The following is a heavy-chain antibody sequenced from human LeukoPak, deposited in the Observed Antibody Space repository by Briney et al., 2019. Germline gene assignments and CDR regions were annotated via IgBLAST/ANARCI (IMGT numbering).Heavy chain of an antibody. Sequence: PGGSLRLSCVASGFTFSSYSMNWVRQAPGKGLEWVSSISSSSSYIYYADSVKGRFTISRDNAKNSLYLQMNSLRAEDTAVYYCARRGPYCSSTSCYFSWFDPWGQGTLVTVSS. CDR3: ARRGPYCSSTSCYFSWFDP. CDR2: ISSSSSYI. D-gene: IGHD2-2*01. J-gene: IGHJ5*02. V-gene: IGHV3-21*01. CDR1: GFTFSSYS.